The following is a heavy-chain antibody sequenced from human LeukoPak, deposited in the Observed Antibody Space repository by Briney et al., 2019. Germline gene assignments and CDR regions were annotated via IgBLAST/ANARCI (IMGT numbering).Heavy chain of an antibody. V-gene: IGHV4-34*01. J-gene: IGHJ4*02. CDR2: INHSGST. CDR1: GGSFSGYY. D-gene: IGHD3-22*01. CDR3: ARGAPRYYDSSGYVC. Sequence: PSETLSLTCAVYGGSFSGYYWSWIRQPPGKGLEWIGEINHSGSTNYNPSLKSRVTISVDTSKNQFSLKLSSVTAADTAVYYCARGAPRYYDSSGYVCWGQGTLVTVSS.